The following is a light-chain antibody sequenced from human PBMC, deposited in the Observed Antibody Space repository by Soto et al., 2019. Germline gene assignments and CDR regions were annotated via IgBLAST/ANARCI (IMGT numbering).Light chain of an antibody. J-gene: IGLJ3*02. Sequence: QSALTQPHSASGSPGQSVTISCTGTSSDVGAYNYVSWYQQHAGKAPKLVIYEVTKRPSGVPERFSGSKSANTASLPVSGLQAEDEADYYCSSFAASNTWVFGGGTKLTVL. V-gene: IGLV2-8*01. CDR2: EVT. CDR3: SSFAASNTWV. CDR1: SSDVGAYNY.